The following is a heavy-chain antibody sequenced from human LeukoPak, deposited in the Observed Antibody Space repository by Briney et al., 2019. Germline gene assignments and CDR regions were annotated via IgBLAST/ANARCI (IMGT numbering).Heavy chain of an antibody. J-gene: IGHJ4*02. V-gene: IGHV3-48*03. CDR1: GFTFSSYE. D-gene: IGHD3-22*01. CDR2: ISDSGSTI. Sequence: GGSLRLSCAASGFTFSSYEMNWVRQAPGKGLEWVSYISDSGSTIYYADSVKGRFTISRDNAKNSLYLQMNSLRAEDTAVYYCASSPHYYDSSGYPDYWGQGTLVTVSS. CDR3: ASSPHYYDSSGYPDY.